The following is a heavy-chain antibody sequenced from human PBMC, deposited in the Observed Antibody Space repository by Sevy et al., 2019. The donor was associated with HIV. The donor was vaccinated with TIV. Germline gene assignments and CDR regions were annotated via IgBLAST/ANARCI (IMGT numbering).Heavy chain of an antibody. D-gene: IGHD6-13*01. CDR3: ARDVARKLVHRGMDV. J-gene: IGHJ6*02. CDR2: ISYDGSNK. CDR1: GFTFSSYA. Sequence: QLGGSLRLSCAASGFTFSSYAMHWVRQAPGKGLEWVAVISYDGSNKYYADSVKGRFTISRDNSKNTLYLQMNSLRAEDTAGYYCARDVARKLVHRGMDVWGQGTTVTVSS. V-gene: IGHV3-30-3*01.